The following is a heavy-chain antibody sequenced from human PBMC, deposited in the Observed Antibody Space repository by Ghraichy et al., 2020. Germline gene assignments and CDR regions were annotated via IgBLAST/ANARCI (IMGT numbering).Heavy chain of an antibody. CDR2: IYISGST. D-gene: IGHD6-19*01. CDR3: ARDLDSSGAFDY. J-gene: IGHJ4*02. V-gene: IGHV4-4*07. CDR1: GGSISSYY. Sequence: SDTLSLTCTVSGGSISSYYWSWIRQPAGKGLEWIGRIYISGSTNYNPSLKSRVTMSVDTSKNQFSLKLSSVTAADTAVYFCARDLDSSGAFDYWGQGTLVTVSS.